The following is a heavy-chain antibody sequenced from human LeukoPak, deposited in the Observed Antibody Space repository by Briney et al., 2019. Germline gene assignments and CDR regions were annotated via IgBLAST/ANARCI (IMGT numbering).Heavy chain of an antibody. Sequence: ASVKVSCKASGYTFSGYYMHWVRQAPGQGLEWMGGIIPIFGTANYAQKFQGRVTITADESTSTAYMELSSLRSEDTAVYYCAREXVVPAAIMGGYYYYGMDVWGQGTTVTVSS. CDR2: IIPIFGTA. CDR3: AREXVVPAAIMGGYYYYGMDV. V-gene: IGHV1-69*13. D-gene: IGHD2-2*02. CDR1: GYTFSGYY. J-gene: IGHJ6*02.